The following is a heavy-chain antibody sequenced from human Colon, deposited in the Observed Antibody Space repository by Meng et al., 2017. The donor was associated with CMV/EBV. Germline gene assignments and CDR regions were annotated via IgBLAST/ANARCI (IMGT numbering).Heavy chain of an antibody. Sequence: GGSLRLSCAASGFTFSNYGMHWVRQAPGKGLEWVAFIRYDGSSKYYADSVKGRFTISRDNSQNTLYLQMNSLRVDDTAVYYCATIGDFYDYYEMGVWGQGTTVTVSS. V-gene: IGHV3-30*02. CDR3: ATIGDFYDYYEMGV. CDR2: IRYDGSSK. J-gene: IGHJ6*02. CDR1: GFTFSNYG.